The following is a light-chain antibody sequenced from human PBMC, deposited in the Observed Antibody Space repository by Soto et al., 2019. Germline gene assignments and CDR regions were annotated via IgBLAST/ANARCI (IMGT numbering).Light chain of an antibody. CDR3: SSYPTNTVP. CDR2: DVN. V-gene: IGLV2-14*03. Sequence: QSALTQPASVSGSPGQSITVSCTGTSSDIGVYNFVSWYQQHPGKAPKLLIYDVNNRAFGVPNRFSGSKSGNTASLTISSLRAEDEADYYCSSYPTNTVPFGGGTKLTVL. J-gene: IGLJ2*01. CDR1: SSDIGVYNF.